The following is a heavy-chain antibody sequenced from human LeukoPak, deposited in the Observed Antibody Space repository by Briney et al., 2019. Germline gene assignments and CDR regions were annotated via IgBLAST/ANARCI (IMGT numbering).Heavy chain of an antibody. CDR3: ARAVSFASYYDFWSGYYTLDY. J-gene: IGHJ4*02. CDR1: GGSISSSSYY. CDR2: IYYSGST. D-gene: IGHD3-3*01. Sequence: SETLSLTCTVSGGSISSSSYYWGWIRQPPGKGLEWIGSIYYSGSTYYNPSLKSRVTISVDTSKNQFSLKLSSVTAADTAVYYCARAVSFASYYDFWSGYYTLDYWGQGTLVTVSS. V-gene: IGHV4-39*07.